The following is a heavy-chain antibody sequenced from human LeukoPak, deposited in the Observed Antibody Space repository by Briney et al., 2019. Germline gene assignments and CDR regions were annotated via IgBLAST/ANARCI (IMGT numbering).Heavy chain of an antibody. V-gene: IGHV1-24*01. CDR2: FDPEDGET. CDR1: GYTLTELS. Sequence: ASVKVSCKVSGYTLTELSMHWVRQAPGKGLEWMGGFDPEDGETIYAQKFQGRVTMTEDTSTDTAYMELSSLRSEDTAVYYCATDRPLTGTTVIPYYYFDYWGQGTLVTVSS. J-gene: IGHJ4*02. CDR3: ATDRPLTGTTVIPYYYFDY. D-gene: IGHD1-20*01.